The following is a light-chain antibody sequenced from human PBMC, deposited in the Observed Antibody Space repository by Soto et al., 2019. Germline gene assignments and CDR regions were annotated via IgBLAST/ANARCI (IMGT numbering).Light chain of an antibody. CDR1: HSISVW. Sequence: DIQMTQSPSTLSSSVGDRVTITCRASHSISVWLAWYQQKPGKAPKLLIYQASTLESGVPSRFSGRGSGTDFTLTISSLQPDDFATYYCQQYYTYPYTFRHGTKVEIE. CDR3: QQYYTYPYT. CDR2: QAS. V-gene: IGKV1-5*03. J-gene: IGKJ2*01.